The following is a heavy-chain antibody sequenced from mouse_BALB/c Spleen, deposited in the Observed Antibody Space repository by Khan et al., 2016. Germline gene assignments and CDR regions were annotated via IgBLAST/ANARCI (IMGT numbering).Heavy chain of an antibody. D-gene: IGHD2-14*01. CDR3: ARNYYRYDEGLAY. J-gene: IGHJ3*01. CDR1: GYTFTSYY. Sequence: QVQLQQPGPELVKPGASVRISCKASGYTFTSYYIHWVKQRPGQGLEWIGWIYPGNVNTKYNEKFTGKATLTADKSSSTAYMQLSSLTSEDSAVYFCARNYYRYDEGLAYWGKGTLVTVSA. CDR2: IYPGNVNT. V-gene: IGHV1S56*01.